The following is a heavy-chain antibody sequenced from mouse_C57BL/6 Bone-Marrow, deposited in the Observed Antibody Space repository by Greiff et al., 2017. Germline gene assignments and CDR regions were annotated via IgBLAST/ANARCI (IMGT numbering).Heavy chain of an antibody. V-gene: IGHV5-12*01. D-gene: IGHD1-1*01. CDR3: AMGGTTVVAPRYWYFDV. CDR1: GFTFSDYY. Sequence: EVKLVESGGGLVQPGGSLKLSCAASGFTFSDYYMYWVRQTPEKRLEWVAYISNGGGSTFYPDTVKGRFTISRDNAKNTLYLQMSRLKSEDTAMYYCAMGGTTVVAPRYWYFDVWGTGTTVTVSS. CDR2: ISNGGGST. J-gene: IGHJ1*03.